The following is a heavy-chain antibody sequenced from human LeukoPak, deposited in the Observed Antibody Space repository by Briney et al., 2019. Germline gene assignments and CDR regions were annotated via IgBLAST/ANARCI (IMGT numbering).Heavy chain of an antibody. CDR3: AKTPLIWGFAYWYFDL. D-gene: IGHD3-16*01. CDR2: ISGSGGST. Sequence: GGSLRLSCAASGFTFSSYAMSWVRQAPGKGLEWVSAISGSGGSTYYADSVKGRFTISRDNSKNTLYLQMNSLRAENTAVYYCAKTPLIWGFAYWYFDLWGRGTLVTVSS. J-gene: IGHJ2*01. V-gene: IGHV3-23*01. CDR1: GFTFSSYA.